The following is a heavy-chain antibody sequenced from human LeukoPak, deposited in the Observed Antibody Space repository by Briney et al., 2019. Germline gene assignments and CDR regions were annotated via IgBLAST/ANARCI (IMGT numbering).Heavy chain of an antibody. J-gene: IGHJ6*02. CDR3: ARLPRDIVVVPAAINSYYYYGMDV. CDR2: IYYSGST. Sequence: SETLSLTCTVSGGSISSSSYYWGWIRQPPGKGLEWIGSIYYSGSTYYNPSLKSRVTISVDTSKSQFSLKLSSVTAADTAVYYCARLPRDIVVVPAAINSYYYYGMDVWGQGTTVTVSS. V-gene: IGHV4-39*01. D-gene: IGHD2-2*02. CDR1: GGSISSSSYY.